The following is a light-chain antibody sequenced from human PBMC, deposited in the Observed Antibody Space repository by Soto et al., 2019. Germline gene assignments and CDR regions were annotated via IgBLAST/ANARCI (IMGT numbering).Light chain of an antibody. J-gene: IGKJ4*01. CDR3: QQYGDSPT. Sequence: EIVLTQSPGTLSLSPGESATLSCRASQSVRSSYLAWYQQKPGQAPRLLIYGASSRATGIPDRFSGSGSGTDFTLTISRLEPEDLAVYYCQQYGDSPTFGGGTKVGIK. CDR1: QSVRSSY. CDR2: GAS. V-gene: IGKV3-20*01.